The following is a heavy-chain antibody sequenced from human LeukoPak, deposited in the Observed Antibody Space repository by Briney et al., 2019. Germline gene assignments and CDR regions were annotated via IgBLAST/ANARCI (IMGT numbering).Heavy chain of an antibody. CDR3: AREGATGDNWFDP. CDR2: IYYSGST. V-gene: IGHV4-61*08. Sequence: SQTLSLTCTVSGGSISSGGYYWSWIRQPPGKGLEWIGYIYYSGSTNYNPSLKSRVTISLDTSKNQFSLKLSSVTAADTAVYYCAREGATGDNWFDPWGQGTLVTVSS. CDR1: GGSISSGGYY. D-gene: IGHD5-12*01. J-gene: IGHJ5*02.